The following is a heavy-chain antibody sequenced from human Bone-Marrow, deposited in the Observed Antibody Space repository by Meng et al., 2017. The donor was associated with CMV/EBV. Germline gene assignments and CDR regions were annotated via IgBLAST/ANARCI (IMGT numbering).Heavy chain of an antibody. J-gene: IGHJ6*02. CDR2: IYYSGST. CDR3: ARAGYWSSTSCYSSYYYYGMDV. Sequence: SETLSLTCTVSGGSISSSSYYWGWIRQPPGKGLEWIGSIYYSGSTYYNPSLKSRVTISVDTSKNQFSLKLSSVTAADTAVYYCARAGYWSSTSCYSSYYYYGMDVWGQGTTVTVSS. D-gene: IGHD2-2*02. CDR1: GGSISSSSYY. V-gene: IGHV4-39*07.